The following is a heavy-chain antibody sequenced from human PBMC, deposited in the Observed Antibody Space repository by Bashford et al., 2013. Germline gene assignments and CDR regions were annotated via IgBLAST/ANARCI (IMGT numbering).Heavy chain of an antibody. CDR3: ARDVLMVYAIEGDYYYGMDV. V-gene: IGHV1-18*01. CDR2: INAGNGNT. Sequence: ASVKVSCKASGYTLPAMVSARVRQAPGQRLEWMGWINAGNGNTKXSQKFQGRVTITADESTSTAYMELSRLRSDDTAVYYCARDVLMVYAIEGDYYYGMDVWGQGTTLTVSS. J-gene: IGHJ6*02. CDR1: GYTLPAMV. D-gene: IGHD2-8*01.